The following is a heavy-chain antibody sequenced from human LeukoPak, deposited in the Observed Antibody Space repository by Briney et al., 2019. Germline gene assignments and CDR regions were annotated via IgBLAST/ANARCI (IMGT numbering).Heavy chain of an antibody. CDR3: ASSIASYYYDSSGYPFDY. CDR1: GGSISSGDYY. Sequence: SQTLSLTCTVSGGSISSGDYYWSWIRQPPGKGLEWIGYIYYSGSTYYNPSLKSRVTISVDTSKNQFSLKLSSVTAADTAVYYCASSIASYYYDSSGYPFDYWGQETLVTVSS. D-gene: IGHD3-22*01. CDR2: IYYSGST. J-gene: IGHJ4*02. V-gene: IGHV4-30-4*01.